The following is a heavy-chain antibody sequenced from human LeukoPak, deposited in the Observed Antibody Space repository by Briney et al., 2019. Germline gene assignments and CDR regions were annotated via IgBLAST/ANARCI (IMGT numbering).Heavy chain of an antibody. CDR1: GFTVSSNY. J-gene: IGHJ4*02. D-gene: IGHD1-26*01. CDR3: AKGGKWDVTPFDY. Sequence: GGSLRLSCAASGFTVSSNYMSWVRQAPGKGLEWVSTISGGGGSTYYADSVKGRFTISRDNSKNTLYLHVNSLKAEDTAVYYCAKGGKWDVTPFDYWGQGTLVTVSS. V-gene: IGHV3-23*01. CDR2: ISGGGGST.